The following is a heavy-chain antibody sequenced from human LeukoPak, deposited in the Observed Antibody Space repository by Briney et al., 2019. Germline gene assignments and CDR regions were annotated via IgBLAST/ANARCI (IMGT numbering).Heavy chain of an antibody. J-gene: IGHJ3*02. CDR2: ISYDGSNK. CDR1: GFTFSSYA. D-gene: IGHD3-3*01. CDR3: AKARGITTYDI. Sequence: PGGSLRLSCAASGFTFSSYAMHWVRQAPGKGLEWVAVISYDGSNKYYADSVKGRFTISRDNSKNTLYLQMNSLRAEDTAVYYCAKARGITTYDIWGQGTMVTVSS. V-gene: IGHV3-30-3*01.